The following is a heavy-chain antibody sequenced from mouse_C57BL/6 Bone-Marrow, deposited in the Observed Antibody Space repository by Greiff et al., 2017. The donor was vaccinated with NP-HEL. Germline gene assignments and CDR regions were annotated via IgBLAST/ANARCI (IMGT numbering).Heavy chain of an antibody. Sequence: VQLQQSGPELVKPGASVKISCKASGYTFTDYYMNWVKQSHGKSLEWIGDINPNNGGTSYNQKFKGKATLTVDKSSSTAHMELRSLTSEDSAVYYCARDYYGSSYDYWGQGTTLTVSS. CDR1: GYTFTDYY. CDR3: ARDYYGSSYDY. D-gene: IGHD1-1*01. V-gene: IGHV1-26*01. J-gene: IGHJ2*01. CDR2: INPNNGGT.